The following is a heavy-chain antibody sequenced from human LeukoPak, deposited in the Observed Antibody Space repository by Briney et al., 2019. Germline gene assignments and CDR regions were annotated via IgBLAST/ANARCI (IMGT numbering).Heavy chain of an antibody. D-gene: IGHD1-26*01. CDR3: ATDRTEWELLGDALDV. CDR2: FDPEDGET. CDR1: GYTLTELS. J-gene: IGHJ3*01. Sequence: ASVKVSCKVSGYTLTELSVHWVRQAPGKGLEWMGGFDPEDGETIYAQKFQGRVTMPEDISTDTAYMELSSLKSEDTAVYYCATDRTEWELLGDALDVWGQGTMVTVSS. V-gene: IGHV1-24*01.